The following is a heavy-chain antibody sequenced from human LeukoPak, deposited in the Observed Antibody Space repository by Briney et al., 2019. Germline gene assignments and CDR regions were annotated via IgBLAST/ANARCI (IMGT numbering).Heavy chain of an antibody. J-gene: IGHJ4*02. Sequence: AAVKVSCKASGYTFTGYYMHWVRQAPGQGLEWVGRINPNSGGTNYAQKFQGRVTMTRDTSISTAYMELSRLRSDDTAVYYCARVRDFWSGSDYWGQGTLVTVSS. V-gene: IGHV1-2*06. CDR1: GYTFTGYY. CDR3: ARVRDFWSGSDY. CDR2: INPNSGGT. D-gene: IGHD3-3*01.